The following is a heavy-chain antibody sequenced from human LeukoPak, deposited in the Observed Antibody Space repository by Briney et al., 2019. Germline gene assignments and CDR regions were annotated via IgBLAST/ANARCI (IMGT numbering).Heavy chain of an antibody. Sequence: GGSLRLSCAASGFTFSSYGMHWVRQAPGKGLEWVAVIWYGGSNKYYADSVKGRFTISRDNSKNTLYLQMNSLRAEDTAVYYCARDIYYDSSGYYGLVYWGQGTLVTVSS. J-gene: IGHJ4*02. CDR1: GFTFSSYG. D-gene: IGHD3-22*01. V-gene: IGHV3-33*08. CDR3: ARDIYYDSSGYYGLVY. CDR2: IWYGGSNK.